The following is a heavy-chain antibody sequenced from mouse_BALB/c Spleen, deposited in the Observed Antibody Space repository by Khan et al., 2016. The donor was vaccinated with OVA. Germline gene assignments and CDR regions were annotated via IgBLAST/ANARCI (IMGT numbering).Heavy chain of an antibody. J-gene: IGHJ2*01. Sequence: EVELVESGGGLVQTGGSRKLSCAASGFTFSGFGMHWVRQAPEKGLEWVAYISSDSNTIYYADTVKGRFPISRDNPKNTLFLQMTSRRSEDTAMYYCARTGYYYFDDWGQGTTLTVSS. CDR1: GFTFSGFG. CDR3: ARTGYYYFDD. CDR2: ISSDSNTI. V-gene: IGHV5-17*02. D-gene: IGHD2-3*01.